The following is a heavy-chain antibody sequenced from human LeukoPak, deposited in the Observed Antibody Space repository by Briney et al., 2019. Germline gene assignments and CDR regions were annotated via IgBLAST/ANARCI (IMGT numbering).Heavy chain of an antibody. D-gene: IGHD5-18*01. CDR3: ARRLYSYGWVGFSDY. Sequence: GESLKISCKDSGYSFTSYWIGWVRQMPGKGLEWMGIIYPGDSDTRYSPSFQGQVTISADKSISTAYLQWSSLKASDTAMYYCARRLYSYGWVGFSDYWGQGTLVTVSS. CDR2: IYPGDSDT. V-gene: IGHV5-51*01. J-gene: IGHJ4*02. CDR1: GYSFTSYW.